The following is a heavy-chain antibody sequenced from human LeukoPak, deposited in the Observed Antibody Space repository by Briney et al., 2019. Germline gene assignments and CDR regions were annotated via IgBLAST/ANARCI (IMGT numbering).Heavy chain of an antibody. CDR2: INHSGGT. CDR3: ARSNQPRVVGALGAFDI. J-gene: IGHJ3*02. V-gene: IGHV4-34*01. D-gene: IGHD1-26*01. CDR1: GGSFSGYS. Sequence: PSETLSLTCAVYGGSFSGYSWNWIRQPPVKGLEWIGEINHSGGTNYNPSLKSRVTISVDTSKKQFSLKLSSVTAADTAVYYCARSNQPRVVGALGAFDIWGQGTMVTVSS.